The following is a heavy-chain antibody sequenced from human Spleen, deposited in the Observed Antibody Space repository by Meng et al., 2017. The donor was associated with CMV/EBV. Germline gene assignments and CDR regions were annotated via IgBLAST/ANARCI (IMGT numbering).Heavy chain of an antibody. CDR2: ISWDGGST. CDR3: AKDLAARSVGMDV. D-gene: IGHD6-6*01. V-gene: IGHV3-43D*03. Sequence: GESLKISCAASGFTFDDYAMHWVRQAPGKGLEWVSLISWDGGSTYYADSVKGLFTISRDNSKNSLYLQMNSLRAEDTALYYCAKDLAARSVGMDVCGQGTTVTVSS. CDR1: GFTFDDYA. J-gene: IGHJ6*02.